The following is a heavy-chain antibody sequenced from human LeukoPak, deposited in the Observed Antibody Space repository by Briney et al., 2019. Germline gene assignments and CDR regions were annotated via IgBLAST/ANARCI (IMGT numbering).Heavy chain of an antibody. V-gene: IGHV4-39*01. CDR3: ARPLKDTWDY. CDR1: GGSISSSSYY. J-gene: IGHJ4*02. CDR2: IYYSGST. Sequence: MPSETLSLTCTVSGGSISSSSYYWGWIRQPPGKGLEWIGSIYYSGSTYYNPSLKSRVTISVDTSKNQFSLKLSSVTAADTAVYYCARPLKDTWDYWGQGTLVTVSS.